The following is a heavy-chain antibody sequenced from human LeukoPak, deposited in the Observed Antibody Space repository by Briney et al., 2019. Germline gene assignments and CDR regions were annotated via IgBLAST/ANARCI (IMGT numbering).Heavy chain of an antibody. Sequence: SETLSLTCAVYGGSFSGYYWSWIRQPPGKGLEWIGEINHSGSTNYNPSLKSRVTISVDTSKNQFSLELSSVTAADTAVYYCARGSTIFGVVTSDYWGQGTLVTVSS. V-gene: IGHV4-34*01. D-gene: IGHD3-3*01. CDR2: INHSGST. CDR3: ARGSTIFGVVTSDY. CDR1: GGSFSGYY. J-gene: IGHJ4*02.